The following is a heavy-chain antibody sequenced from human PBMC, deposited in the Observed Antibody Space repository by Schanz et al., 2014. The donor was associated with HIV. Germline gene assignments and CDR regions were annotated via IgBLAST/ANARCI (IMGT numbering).Heavy chain of an antibody. CDR3: ARDRPVIVGATRADGGTDFDY. J-gene: IGHJ4*02. D-gene: IGHD1-26*01. CDR1: GYTFISYG. Sequence: QVQLVQSGPEVKKPGASVKVSCKASGYTFISYGISWVRQAPGQGLEWMGWISAYNGNTNYAQKFQGRLTMTTDTSTSTAYMELRSLRSVDTAVYYCARDRPVIVGATRADGGTDFDYWGQGTLVTVSS. CDR2: ISAYNGNT. V-gene: IGHV1-18*01.